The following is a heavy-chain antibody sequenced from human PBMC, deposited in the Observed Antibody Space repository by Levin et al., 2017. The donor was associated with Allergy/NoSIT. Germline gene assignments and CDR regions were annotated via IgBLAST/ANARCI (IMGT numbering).Heavy chain of an antibody. D-gene: IGHD5-18*01. V-gene: IGHV4-59*01. CDR2: MYYSGGT. CDR3: ARVRYSYGYSFDY. J-gene: IGHJ4*02. CDR1: GGSISNNY. Sequence: SQTLSLPCTVSGGSISNNYWSWIRQPPGKGLEWIGYMYYSGGTNYNPSLKSRVTISVDTSKNQFSLKLSSVTAADTAVYYCARVRYSYGYSFDYWGQGTLVTVSS.